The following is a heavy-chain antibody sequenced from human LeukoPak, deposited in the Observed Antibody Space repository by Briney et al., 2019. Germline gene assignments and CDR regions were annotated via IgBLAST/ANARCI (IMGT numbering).Heavy chain of an antibody. Sequence: PSETLFLTCTVSGGSISSGSYYWSWIRQPAGKGLEWIGRIYTSGSTNYNPSLKSRVTISVDTSKNQFSLKLSSVTAADTAVYYCARDREIFGVVMGGDWGQGTLVTVSS. CDR1: GGSISSGSYY. D-gene: IGHD3-3*01. CDR2: IYTSGST. CDR3: ARDREIFGVVMGGD. J-gene: IGHJ4*02. V-gene: IGHV4-61*02.